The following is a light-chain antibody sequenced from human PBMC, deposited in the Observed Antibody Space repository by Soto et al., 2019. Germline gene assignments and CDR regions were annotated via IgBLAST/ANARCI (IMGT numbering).Light chain of an antibody. J-gene: IGKJ3*01. CDR1: QNINNY. CDR3: LQDFTYPRT. Sequence: DIQLTQSPSSLSASVGDRVTITCRASQNINNYLTWYQQKPGKAPKLLIYAASSLESGVPSRFSGSGAGTNFTLTIYNLQREDFATYYCLQDFTYPRTFGPGTRV. V-gene: IGKV1-39*01. CDR2: AAS.